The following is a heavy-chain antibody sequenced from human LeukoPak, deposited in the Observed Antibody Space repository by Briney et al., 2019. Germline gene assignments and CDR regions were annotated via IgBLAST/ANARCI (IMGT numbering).Heavy chain of an antibody. V-gene: IGHV3-48*03. CDR3: ARSCGWLQFHY. CDR2: ISSSGSTI. J-gene: IGHJ4*02. D-gene: IGHD5-24*01. CDR1: GFTFSSYE. Sequence: PGGSLRLSCAATGFTFSSYEMNWVRQAPGKGLEWVSYISSSGSTIYYADSVKGRFTISRDNAKNSLYLQMNSLRAEDTAVYYCARSCGWLQFHYWGQGTLVTVSS.